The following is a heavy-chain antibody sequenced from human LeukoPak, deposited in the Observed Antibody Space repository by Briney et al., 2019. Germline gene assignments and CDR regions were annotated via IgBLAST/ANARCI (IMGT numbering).Heavy chain of an antibody. CDR1: GSSISSGQY. CDR2: IYDSGNI. V-gene: IGHV4-38-2*01. J-gene: IGHJ5*02. D-gene: IGHD3-3*01. Sequence: PSETLSLTCAVSGSSISSGQYWGWIRQPPGKGLEWIGSIYDSGNINYSPSLKSRVTISVDVSKNQFSLNLRSVTVADTAVYYCARQNYYNFWNALNWFDPWGQGTPVTVSS. CDR3: ARQNYYNFWNALNWFDP.